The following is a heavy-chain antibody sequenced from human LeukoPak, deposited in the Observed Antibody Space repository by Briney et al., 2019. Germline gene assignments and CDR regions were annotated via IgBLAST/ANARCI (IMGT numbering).Heavy chain of an antibody. J-gene: IGHJ6*02. Sequence: ASVKVSCKASGYTFTSYDINWVRQATGQGLEWMGWMNPNSGNTGYAQKFQGRVTMTRNTSISTAYMELSSLRSEDTAVYYCASLYYYDSSGYYFSGMDVWGQGTTVTVSS. V-gene: IGHV1-8*01. CDR3: ASLYYYDSSGYYFSGMDV. CDR2: MNPNSGNT. D-gene: IGHD3-22*01. CDR1: GYTFTSYD.